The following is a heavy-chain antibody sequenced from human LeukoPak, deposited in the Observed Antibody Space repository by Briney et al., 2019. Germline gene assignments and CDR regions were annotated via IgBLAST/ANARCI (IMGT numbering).Heavy chain of an antibody. V-gene: IGHV3-48*04. CDR1: GFTFSTYS. D-gene: IGHD3-22*01. J-gene: IGHJ4*02. CDR2: IDSGSNNI. CDR3: AREEDLSSGYYYGANDY. Sequence: GGSLRLSCAASGFTFSTYSMNWVRQAPGKGLEWVSDIDSGSNNIHYADSVKGRFTISRDNTKTSLYLQMNSLRAEDTAVYYCAREEDLSSGYYYGANDYWGQGTLVTVSS.